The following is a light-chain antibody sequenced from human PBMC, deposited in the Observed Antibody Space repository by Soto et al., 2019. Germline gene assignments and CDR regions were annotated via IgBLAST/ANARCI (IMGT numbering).Light chain of an antibody. CDR2: AIS. Sequence: DIQMTQSPSSLSASXGDXXXXXXXASQSVTTYLHWYQQKAGEAPKLLIYAISNLQSGVSSRFSGSGSGTDFSLTINTLQPEDFATYYCQQGYSTPWTFGQGTKVDI. V-gene: IGKV1-39*01. CDR1: QSVTTY. CDR3: QQGYSTPWT. J-gene: IGKJ1*01.